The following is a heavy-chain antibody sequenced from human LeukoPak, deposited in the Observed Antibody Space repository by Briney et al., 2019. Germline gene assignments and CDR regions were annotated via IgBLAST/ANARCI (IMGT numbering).Heavy chain of an antibody. V-gene: IGHV1-24*01. CDR3: ATLSRIVGAFDY. Sequence: ASVKVSCKVSGYTLTELSMHWVRQAPGKGLEWMGGFDPEDGETIYAQKLQGRVTMTEDTSTDTAYMELSSLRSEDTAVYYCATLSRIVGAFDYWGQGTLVTVSS. CDR2: FDPEDGET. CDR1: GYTLTELS. D-gene: IGHD1-26*01. J-gene: IGHJ4*02.